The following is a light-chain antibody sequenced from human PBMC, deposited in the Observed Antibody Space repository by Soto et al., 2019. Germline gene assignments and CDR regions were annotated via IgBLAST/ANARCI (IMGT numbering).Light chain of an antibody. CDR2: DVS. CDR3: CSYAGRDTIYV. CDR1: STDVGGYNY. J-gene: IGLJ1*01. V-gene: IGLV2-11*01. Sequence: QSALTQPRSVSGSPGQSVTISCTGTSTDVGGYNYVSWYQQHPGKGPKLMLYDVSKRPSGVPDRFSGSKSGNTASLTISGLKDEDEADYYRCSYAGRDTIYVFGSGTKLTVL.